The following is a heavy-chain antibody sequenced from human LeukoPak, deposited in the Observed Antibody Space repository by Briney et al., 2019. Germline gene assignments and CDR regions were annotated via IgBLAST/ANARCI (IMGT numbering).Heavy chain of an antibody. CDR1: GGSFGGYY. D-gene: IGHD6-6*01. J-gene: IGHJ6*04. CDR3: GRSYSSSGFEYYRMEV. Sequence: SETLSLTCAVSGGSFGGYYWSWIRQPPGKGLDWIGDIYYSGSTNYSPSLRGRVTISLDTSKNQFSLKLSAVAAADTAGSYWGRSYSSSGFEYYRMEVGGERTTVTLSS. V-gene: IGHV4-59*01. CDR2: IYYSGST.